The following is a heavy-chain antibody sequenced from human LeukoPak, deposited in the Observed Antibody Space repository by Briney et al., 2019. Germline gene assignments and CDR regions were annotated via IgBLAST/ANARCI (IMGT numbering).Heavy chain of an antibody. J-gene: IGHJ4*02. D-gene: IGHD6-13*01. Sequence: PGRSLSLSCAASGFTFSSYAMHWVRQAPGKGLEWVAVISYDGSNKYYADSVKGRFTISRDNSKNTLYLQMNSLRAEDTAVYYCARERTAAGTFDYWGQGTLVTVSS. CDR1: GFTFSSYA. CDR3: ARERTAAGTFDY. V-gene: IGHV3-30*04. CDR2: ISYDGSNK.